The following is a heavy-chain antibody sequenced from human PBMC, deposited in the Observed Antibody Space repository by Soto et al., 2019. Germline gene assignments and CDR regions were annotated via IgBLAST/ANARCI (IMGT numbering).Heavy chain of an antibody. Sequence: ASVKVSCKASGYTFTSYGISWVRQAPGQGLEWMGWISAYNGNTNYAQKLQGRVTMTTDTSTSTAYMELRSLRSDDTAVYYCASTYQLLEHDTDAFDIWGQGTMVTVSS. CDR2: ISAYNGNT. D-gene: IGHD2-2*01. V-gene: IGHV1-18*01. J-gene: IGHJ3*02. CDR3: ASTYQLLEHDTDAFDI. CDR1: GYTFTSYG.